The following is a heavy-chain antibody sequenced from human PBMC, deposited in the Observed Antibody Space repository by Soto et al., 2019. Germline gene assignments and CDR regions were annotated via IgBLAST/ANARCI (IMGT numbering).Heavy chain of an antibody. J-gene: IGHJ4*02. CDR1: GFTFTTYA. CDR2: ISASSAGT. CDR3: AKKSSGYYPFDY. V-gene: IGHV3-23*01. D-gene: IGHD3-22*01. Sequence: GGSLRISCAASGFTFTTYAMIWVRQAPGEGLQRVSSISASSAGTYYAESVKGRFTISRDNSMNTLYLQMNSLRAEDTSVYYCAKKSSGYYPFDYWGQGTLVTVSS.